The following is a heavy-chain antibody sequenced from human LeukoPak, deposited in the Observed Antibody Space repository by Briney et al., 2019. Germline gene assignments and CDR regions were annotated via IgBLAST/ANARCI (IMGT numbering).Heavy chain of an antibody. CDR2: IYYSGST. D-gene: IGHD3-16*01. Sequence: SETLSLTCTVSGGSISTYYWTWIRQPPGKGPEWIGYIYYSGSTNYNPSLKSRVTMSVDTSKNQFSLKLSSVTAADTAVYYCARDRLGLPVDYWGRGTLVTVSS. V-gene: IGHV4-59*01. CDR3: ARDRLGLPVDY. CDR1: GGSISTYY. J-gene: IGHJ4*02.